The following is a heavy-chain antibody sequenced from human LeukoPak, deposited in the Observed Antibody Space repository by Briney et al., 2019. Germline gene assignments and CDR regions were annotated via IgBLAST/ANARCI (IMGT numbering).Heavy chain of an antibody. CDR2: VNSDGYST. J-gene: IGHJ5*02. CDR1: GFTFSSYW. D-gene: IGHD5-12*01. CDR3: ARDRRGYSGYDPGWFDP. V-gene: IGHV3-74*01. Sequence: GGSLRLSCVASGFTFSSYWMHWVRQAPGKGLVWVSRVNSDGYSTSYADSVKGRFTISRDNAKNTVYLQMNSLRAEDTAVYYCARDRRGYSGYDPGWFDPWGQGTLVTVSS.